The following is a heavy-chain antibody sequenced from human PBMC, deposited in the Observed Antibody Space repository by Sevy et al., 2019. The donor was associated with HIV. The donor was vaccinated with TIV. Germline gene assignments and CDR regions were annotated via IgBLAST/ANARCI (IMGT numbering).Heavy chain of an antibody. CDR3: AIEGPPAYYYDSSGIGGDAFDI. CDR2: ISSSSSTI. J-gene: IGHJ3*02. Sequence: GGSLRLSCAASGFTFSSYSMNWVRQAPGKGLEWVSYISSSSSTIYYADFVKGRFTISRDNAKNSLYLQINSLGDEDTAVYYCAIEGPPAYYYDSSGIGGDAFDIWGQGTMVTVSS. D-gene: IGHD3-22*01. CDR1: GFTFSSYS. V-gene: IGHV3-48*02.